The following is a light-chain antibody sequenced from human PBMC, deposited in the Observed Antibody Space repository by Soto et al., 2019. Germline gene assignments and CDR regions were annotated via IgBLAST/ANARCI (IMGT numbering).Light chain of an antibody. V-gene: IGLV2-23*01. J-gene: IGLJ2*01. CDR2: ETT. CDR1: SSDVGSYNL. Sequence: QSALTQPASVSGSPGQSITISCTGTSSDVGSYNLVSWYQQHPGRAPKLIIYETTKRPSGVSNRLSGSKSGNTASVTVSGLQAEDEADYYCCSYAGSAAVLFGGGTKLTVL. CDR3: CSYAGSAAVL.